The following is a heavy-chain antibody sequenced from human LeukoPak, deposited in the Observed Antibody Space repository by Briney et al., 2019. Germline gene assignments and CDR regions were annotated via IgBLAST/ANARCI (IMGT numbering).Heavy chain of an antibody. CDR1: GTTLSSYA. D-gene: IGHD3-22*01. Sequence: GGSLRLSCTASGTTLSSYAMSWVRQAPGKGLKWVSAISGGGVSTDYADSVKGRFTISRDNSKNTPYLQMDSLRAEDTAVYYCAKDSYYDSSGSFDYWGQGTLVTVSS. J-gene: IGHJ4*02. CDR2: ISGGGVST. CDR3: AKDSYYDSSGSFDY. V-gene: IGHV3-23*01.